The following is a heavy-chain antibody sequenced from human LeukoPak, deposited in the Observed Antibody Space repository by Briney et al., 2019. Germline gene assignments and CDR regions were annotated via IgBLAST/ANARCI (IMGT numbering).Heavy chain of an antibody. CDR1: GFTFSSYA. Sequence: PGGSLRLSCAASGFTFSSYAMSWVRQAPGKRLEWVSAISGSGGSTYYTDSVKGRFTISRDNSKNTLYLQMNSLRAGDTAVYSFSKEGLPLRYDRGLFGGPDYWGQGTLVTVSS. V-gene: IGHV3-23*01. J-gene: IGHJ4*02. D-gene: IGHD3-10*02. CDR2: ISGSGGST. CDR3: SKEGLPLRYDRGLFGGPDY.